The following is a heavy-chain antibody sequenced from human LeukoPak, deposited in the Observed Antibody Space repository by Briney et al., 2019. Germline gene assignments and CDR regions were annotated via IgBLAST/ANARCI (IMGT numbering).Heavy chain of an antibody. J-gene: IGHJ4*02. D-gene: IGHD5-12*01. V-gene: IGHV1-18*01. Sequence: ASVKVSCKASGYTFTSYGISCGRQAPGQGLECMGWISAYNVNTNYAQKFQGRVTMTTDTYTSTAYMELRSLRSDDTAVYYCARDSRYDEGYWGQGTLVTVSS. CDR3: ARDSRYDEGY. CDR1: GYTFTSYG. CDR2: ISAYNVNT.